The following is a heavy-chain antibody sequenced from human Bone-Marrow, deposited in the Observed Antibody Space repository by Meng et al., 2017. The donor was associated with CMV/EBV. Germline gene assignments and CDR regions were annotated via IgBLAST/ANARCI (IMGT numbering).Heavy chain of an antibody. CDR1: GFSFRSYA. D-gene: IGHD6-19*01. J-gene: IGHJ4*02. CDR2: IVNSGSST. CDR3: AKPRGIAVANMVFDY. V-gene: IGHV3-23*01. Sequence: YGFSFRSYAMSWVLQAPGKGLKWVAAIVNSGSSTYYAASVKGRFTVSRDNSNNTLHLQLSSLRAEDTAVYYCAKPRGIAVANMVFDYWGQGTLVTVSS.